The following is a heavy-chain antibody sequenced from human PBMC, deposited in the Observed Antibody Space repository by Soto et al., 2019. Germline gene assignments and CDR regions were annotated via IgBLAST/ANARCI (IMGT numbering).Heavy chain of an antibody. Sequence: LRLSCAASGFTFSSYSMNWVRQAPGKGLEWVSSISSSSSYIYYADSVKGRFTISRDNAKNSLYLQMNSLRAEDTAVYYCARSGPLWYGSGSYFVYYYGMDVWGQGTTVTVSS. J-gene: IGHJ6*02. CDR2: ISSSSSYI. CDR1: GFTFSSYS. V-gene: IGHV3-21*01. D-gene: IGHD3-10*01. CDR3: ARSGPLWYGSGSYFVYYYGMDV.